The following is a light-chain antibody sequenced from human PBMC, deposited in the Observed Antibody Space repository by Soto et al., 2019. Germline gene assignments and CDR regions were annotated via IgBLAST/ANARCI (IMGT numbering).Light chain of an antibody. Sequence: QSALTQLASGSGSAGKSTTISCTGTSSDSGGYNYVSWYQQLPGKAPKPLIYEVSNRPSGVSNRFSGAQSGNTASLTISGHQAEDEADYYCSSYSSSNTLYDFGSGTKVTVL. J-gene: IGLJ1*01. CDR2: EVS. CDR1: SSDSGGYNY. CDR3: SSYSSSNTLYD. V-gene: IGLV2-14*01.